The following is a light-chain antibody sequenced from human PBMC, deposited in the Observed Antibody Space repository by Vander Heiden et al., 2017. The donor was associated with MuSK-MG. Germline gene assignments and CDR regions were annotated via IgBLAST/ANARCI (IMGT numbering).Light chain of an antibody. CDR3: QRFTRYPPS. V-gene: IGKV1-9*01. CDR2: AAS. J-gene: IGKJ2*03. Sequence: DIQLIQPPPFLSASVGDRVTITCRASQGISSSLAWYQQKPGKAPKLLIYAASTLQSGVPSRFSPSGSGTEFTLTISSLQPEDFATYYCQRFTRYPPSFGHGTNQEIQ. CDR1: QGISSS.